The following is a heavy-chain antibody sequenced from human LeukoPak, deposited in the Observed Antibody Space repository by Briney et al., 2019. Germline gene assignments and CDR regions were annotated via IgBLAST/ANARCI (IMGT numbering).Heavy chain of an antibody. CDR1: GFTFIKCA. J-gene: IGHJ4*02. CDR2: ITATGDTA. Sequence: GGSLRLSCVDSGFTFIKCAMSWVRQAPGKGLEWVAIITATGDTAYYADSVKGRFTISRDNSRNTVYMQMDSLRAEDTAIYYCAGDRNSDWYSPLDYWGQGTQVTVS. D-gene: IGHD6-19*01. CDR3: AGDRNSDWYSPLDY. V-gene: IGHV3-23*01.